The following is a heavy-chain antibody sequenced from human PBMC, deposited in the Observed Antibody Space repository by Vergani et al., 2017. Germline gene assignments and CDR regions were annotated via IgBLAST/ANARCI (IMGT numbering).Heavy chain of an antibody. CDR2: IYYSGST. J-gene: IGHJ6*02. D-gene: IGHD3-22*01. Sequence: QVQLQESGPGLVKPSQTLSLTCTVSGGSISSGDYYWSWLRQPPGKGLEWIGYIYYSGSTYYNPSLKSRVTISVDTYKNQFSLKLSAVTAADTAVYYCARVRRDDSSGYYYYYGMDVWGQGTTVTVSS. CDR3: ARVRRDDSSGYYYYYGMDV. V-gene: IGHV4-30-4*01. CDR1: GGSISSGDYY.